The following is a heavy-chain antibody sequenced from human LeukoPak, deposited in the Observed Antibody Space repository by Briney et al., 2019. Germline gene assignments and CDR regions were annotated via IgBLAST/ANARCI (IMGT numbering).Heavy chain of an antibody. Sequence: PSETLSLTCTVSGGSISSSSYYWGWIRQPPGKGLEWIGSIYYSGSTYYNPSLKSRVTISVDTSKNQFSLKLSSVTAADTAVYYCARHAVSGYDFWSGYSRQTDYYGMDVWGQGTTVTVSS. D-gene: IGHD3-3*01. J-gene: IGHJ6*02. CDR3: ARHAVSGYDFWSGYSRQTDYYGMDV. CDR2: IYYSGST. V-gene: IGHV4-39*01. CDR1: GGSISSSSYY.